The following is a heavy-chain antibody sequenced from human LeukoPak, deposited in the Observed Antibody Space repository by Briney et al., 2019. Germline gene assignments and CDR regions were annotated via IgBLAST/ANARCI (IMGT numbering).Heavy chain of an antibody. CDR3: ATTSNTNREDIVVVPV. J-gene: IGHJ4*02. V-gene: IGHV3-23*01. CDR1: GFPFRTYG. CDR2: IPSGGSNT. D-gene: IGHD2-2*01. Sequence: PGGSLRLSCVASGFPFRTYGMSWVRQAPGKGLEWVSAIPSGGSNTYYADSVKGRFTISRDNTENTLYLQINSLRAEDTAVYYCATTSNTNREDIVVVPVWGQGTLVTVSS.